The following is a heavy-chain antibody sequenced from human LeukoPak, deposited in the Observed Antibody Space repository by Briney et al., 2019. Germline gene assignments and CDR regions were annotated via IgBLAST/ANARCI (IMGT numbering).Heavy chain of an antibody. D-gene: IGHD2-15*01. CDR2: ISGGSSFI. CDR1: GFTFSHYN. V-gene: IGHV3-21*01. J-gene: IGHJ6*02. Sequence: GGSLRLSCAASGFTFSHYNMNWVRQAPGKGLEWVSSISGGSSFIYYADSVKGRFTISRDNAKNRLFLQMNSLRAEDTAVYFCARGHCSGGRCNSVGYYGMDVWGQGTTVTVSS. CDR3: ARGHCSGGRCNSVGYYGMDV.